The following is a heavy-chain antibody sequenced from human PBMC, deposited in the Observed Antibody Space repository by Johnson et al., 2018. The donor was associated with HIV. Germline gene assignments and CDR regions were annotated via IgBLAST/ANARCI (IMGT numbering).Heavy chain of an antibody. Sequence: VQLVESGGGLVQPGGSLRLSCAASGFTFSTYDMHWVRQGIGEGLEWVSAIGTAGDTYYPGSVKGRFTISRENAKNSLYLQMNSLRAGDTAVYYCARDIAVNFFDIWGQGTMVTASS. D-gene: IGHD6-19*01. CDR2: IGTAGDT. J-gene: IGHJ3*02. CDR1: GFTFSTYD. V-gene: IGHV3-13*01. CDR3: ARDIAVNFFDI.